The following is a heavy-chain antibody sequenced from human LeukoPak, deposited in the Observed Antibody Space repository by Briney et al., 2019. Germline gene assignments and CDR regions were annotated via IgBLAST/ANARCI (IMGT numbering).Heavy chain of an antibody. CDR2: IISDGSTT. J-gene: IGHJ4*02. V-gene: IGHV3-74*01. CDR3: ARVYSCSFVFDY. Sequence: GGSLRLSCVASGFTFSSYWMHWVRQTPGKGLVWVSRIISDGSTTNYADSVKGRFTISRDNAKNTLYLQMNSLRVEDTAMYYCARVYSCSFVFDYWGQGTLVTVSS. CDR1: GFTFSSYW. D-gene: IGHD2-2*01.